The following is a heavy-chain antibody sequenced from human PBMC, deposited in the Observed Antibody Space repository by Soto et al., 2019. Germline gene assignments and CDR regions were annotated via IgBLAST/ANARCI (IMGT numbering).Heavy chain of an antibody. J-gene: IGHJ5*02. V-gene: IGHV1-69*13. CDR2: FIPSFGTA. CDR3: TRAQFRYTGTYDAADWFDP. Sequence: SVQVSCTASGGAIRTISITWVRRAPGQGLEWMGAFIPSFGTAIYAQKFQGRVTISADESTSSAYMDLSSLRSDDTAVYYCTRAQFRYTGTYDAADWFDPWGQGTLVTVSS. D-gene: IGHD1-26*01. CDR1: GGAIRTIS.